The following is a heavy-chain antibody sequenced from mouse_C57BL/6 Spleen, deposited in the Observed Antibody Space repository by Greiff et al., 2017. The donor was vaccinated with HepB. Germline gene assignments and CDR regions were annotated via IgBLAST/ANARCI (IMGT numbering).Heavy chain of an antibody. D-gene: IGHD1-1*01. Sequence: EVQLQESEGGLVQPGSSMKLSCTASGFTFSDYYMAWVRQVPEKGLEWVANINYDGSSTYYLDSLKSRFIISRDNAKNILYLQMSSLKSEDTATYYCAREGHYYGSSGFAYWGQGTLVTVSA. CDR3: AREGHYYGSSGFAY. J-gene: IGHJ3*01. CDR2: INYDGSST. CDR1: GFTFSDYY. V-gene: IGHV5-16*01.